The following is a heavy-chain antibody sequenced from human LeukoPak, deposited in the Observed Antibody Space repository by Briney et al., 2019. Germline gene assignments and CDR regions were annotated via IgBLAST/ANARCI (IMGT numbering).Heavy chain of an antibody. CDR3: ARAEYQLLWSREYYYYGMDV. CDR1: GFTFSSYG. Sequence: GGSLRLSCAASGFTFSSYGMHWVRQAPGKGLEWVAVIWYDGSNKYYADSVKGRFTISRDNSKNTLYLQMNSLRAEDTAVYYCARAEYQLLWSREYYYYGMDVWGKGTTVTVSS. D-gene: IGHD2-2*01. J-gene: IGHJ6*04. CDR2: IWYDGSNK. V-gene: IGHV3-33*01.